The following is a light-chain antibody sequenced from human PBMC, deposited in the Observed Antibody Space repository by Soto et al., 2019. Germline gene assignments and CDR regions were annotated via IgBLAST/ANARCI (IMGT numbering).Light chain of an antibody. V-gene: IGLV2-14*01. J-gene: IGLJ2*01. Sequence: QSALTQPASVSGSPGQSITISCTGTSSDVRTYNYVSWYQQHPGKAPKLMIYDVSNRPSGVSNRFSGSKSGNTASLTISGLQAEDEADYYCSSTTISGTNVVFGGGTKVTVL. CDR2: DVS. CDR1: SSDVRTYNY. CDR3: SSTTISGTNVV.